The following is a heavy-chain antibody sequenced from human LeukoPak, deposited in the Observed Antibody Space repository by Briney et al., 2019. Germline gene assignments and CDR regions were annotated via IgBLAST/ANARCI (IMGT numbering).Heavy chain of an antibody. CDR3: ARELISTTWRGNRSYFDL. CDR2: IWYDGSNK. D-gene: IGHD1-1*01. J-gene: IGHJ2*01. V-gene: IGHV3-33*08. CDR1: GFTFSSYA. Sequence: GGSLRLSCAASGFTFSSYAMSWVRQAPGKGLEWVAVIWYDGSNKYYADSVKGRFTISRDNSKNTLYLQMNSLGAEDTAVYYCARELISTTWRGNRSYFDLWGRGTLVTVSS.